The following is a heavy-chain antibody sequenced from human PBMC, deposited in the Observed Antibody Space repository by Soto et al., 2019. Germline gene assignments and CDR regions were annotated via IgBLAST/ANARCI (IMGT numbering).Heavy chain of an antibody. V-gene: IGHV1-24*01. CDR1: GHTLTELS. CDR3: VAGGTRWLRSPFDY. D-gene: IGHD5-12*01. CDR2: FDPEDGEI. J-gene: IGHJ4*02. Sequence: QVQLVQSGAEVKKPGAPVKVSCKVSGHTLTELSVHWVRQAPGKGLEWMGGFDPEDGEIVHAQKFQGRVTMTEDTSADSDYMEVSGLTSEDTAVYYYVAGGTRWLRSPFDYWGQGTVVTVSS.